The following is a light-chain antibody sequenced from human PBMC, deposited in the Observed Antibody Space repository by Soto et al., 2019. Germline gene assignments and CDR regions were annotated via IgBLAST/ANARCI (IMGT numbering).Light chain of an antibody. CDR2: DVS. CDR1: SSDVGTYNY. J-gene: IGLJ2*01. Sequence: QSALTQPRSVSGSPGQSVTISCTGTSSDVGTYNYVSWYQEHPGKAPKLIIYDVSKRPSGVPDRFSGSKSGNTASLTISGLQADDEADYYCCSYAGSYTFVLFGGGTKVTVL. V-gene: IGLV2-11*01. CDR3: CSYAGSYTFVL.